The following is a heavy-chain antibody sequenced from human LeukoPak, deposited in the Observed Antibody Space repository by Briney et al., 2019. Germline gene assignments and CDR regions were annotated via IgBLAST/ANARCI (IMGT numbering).Heavy chain of an antibody. CDR1: GFTFSDYY. V-gene: IGHV3-11*04. Sequence: GGSLRLSCAASGFTFSDYYMSWIRQAPGKGLEWVSYISSSGSTIYYADYVKGRFTISRDNAENSLFLQMTGLRAEDTAVYYCARDKVVGATKFDSWGQGTLVSVSS. CDR3: ARDKVVGATKFDS. J-gene: IGHJ4*02. CDR2: ISSSGSTI. D-gene: IGHD1-26*01.